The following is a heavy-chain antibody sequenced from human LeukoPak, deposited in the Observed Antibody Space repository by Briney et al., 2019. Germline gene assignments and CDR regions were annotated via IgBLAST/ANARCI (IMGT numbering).Heavy chain of an antibody. V-gene: IGHV1-2*02. D-gene: IGHD4-17*01. CDR3: AADRRGDFARDY. CDR1: GYTFTGYY. J-gene: IGHJ4*02. CDR2: INPNSGGT. Sequence: ASVKVSCKASGYTFTGYYMHWVRQAPGQGLEWMGWINPNSGGTNYAQKFQGRVTMTRDTSISTAYMELSSLRSEDTAVYYCAADRRGDFARDYWGQGTLVTVSS.